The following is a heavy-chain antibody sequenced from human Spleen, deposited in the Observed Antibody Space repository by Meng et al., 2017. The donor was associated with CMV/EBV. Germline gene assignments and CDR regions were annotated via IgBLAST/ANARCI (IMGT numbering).Heavy chain of an antibody. D-gene: IGHD3-3*02. V-gene: IGHV4-4*07. CDR1: GGSISSYY. CDR3: ARDRIPGIRAYYFDY. J-gene: IGHJ4*02. Sequence: QGQLKESGPGLVKPSETLSLTCTVSGGSISSYYWSWIRQPAGKGLEWIGRIYTSGSTNYNPSLKSRVTMSVDTSKNQFSLKLSSVTAADTAVYYCARDRIPGIRAYYFDYWGQGTLVTVSS. CDR2: IYTSGST.